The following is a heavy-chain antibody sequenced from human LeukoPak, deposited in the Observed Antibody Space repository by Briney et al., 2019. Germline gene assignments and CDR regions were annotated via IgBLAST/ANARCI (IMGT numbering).Heavy chain of an antibody. D-gene: IGHD6-19*01. Sequence: PGGSLRLSCAASGFTFSSYSMNWVRQAPEKGLEWVSSISSRSSYIDYADSLKGRFTISRDNAKNSLYLQMNSLRAEDTAVYYCARGKEPVAGSLSHFDYWGQGTLVTVSS. CDR2: ISSRSSYI. V-gene: IGHV3-21*01. J-gene: IGHJ4*02. CDR3: ARGKEPVAGSLSHFDY. CDR1: GFTFSSYS.